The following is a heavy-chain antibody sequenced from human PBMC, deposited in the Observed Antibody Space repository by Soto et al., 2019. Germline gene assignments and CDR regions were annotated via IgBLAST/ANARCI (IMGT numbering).Heavy chain of an antibody. J-gene: IGHJ2*01. Sequence: GFLILSCAPVWFPFPYHIMKWVHKADRSGLEWVSYICSSSTLYYADSAKVRFIISRDNAKNSLYLQMNSLRAEDTAVYYCARVAITMLRGVIRTPIRDWYFDLWGRGTLVTVSS. V-gene: IGHV3-48*01. CDR1: WFPFPYHI. CDR2: ICSSSTL. CDR3: ARVAITMLRGVIRTPIRDWYFDL. D-gene: IGHD3-10*01.